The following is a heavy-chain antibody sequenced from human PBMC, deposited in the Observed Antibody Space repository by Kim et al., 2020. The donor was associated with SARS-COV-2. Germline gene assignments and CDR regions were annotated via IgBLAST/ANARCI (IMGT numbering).Heavy chain of an antibody. Sequence: GGSLRLSCAASGFTVSSNSMHWVRQAPGKGLEWVSVIYCGGSTNYYAAAMERLTTFTDNSNNTPFLQINSLLRNETTALYYSATALFSRRYLSALYCVDV. CDR2: IYCGGST. J-gene: IGHJ3*01. CDR3: ATALFSRRYLSALYCVDV. D-gene: IGHD2-21*01. CDR1: GFTVSSNS. V-gene: IGHV3-53*05.